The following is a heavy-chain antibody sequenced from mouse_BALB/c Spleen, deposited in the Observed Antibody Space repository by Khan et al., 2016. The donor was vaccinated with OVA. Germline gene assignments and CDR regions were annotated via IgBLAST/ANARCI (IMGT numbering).Heavy chain of an antibody. CDR1: GYTFTSYV. V-gene: IGHV1S136*01. D-gene: IGHD2-14*01. CDR3: ARNYRSAVYCDY. Sequence: VQLPPSGPELVKPGASVKMSCMASGYTFTSYVIHWVKQKPGQGLEWIGYIYPYNDDTKYNEKFKGKATLTSDKSSSTAYSELNSLISEDSAVLYWARNYRSAVYCDYWGQGTTLTGSS. J-gene: IGHJ2*01. CDR2: IYPYNDDT.